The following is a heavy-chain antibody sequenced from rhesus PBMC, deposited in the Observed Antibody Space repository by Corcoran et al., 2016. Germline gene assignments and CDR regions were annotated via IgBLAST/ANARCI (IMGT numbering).Heavy chain of an antibody. CDR1: GGSISSSYYY. CDR3: ARHYGSYDY. D-gene: IGHD4-4*01. J-gene: IGHJ4*01. V-gene: IGHV4-122*02. CDR2: ISYSGST. Sequence: QVQLQESGPGLVKPSETLSLTCAVSGGSISSSYYYWSWIRHAPGKGREWIGYISYSGSTSSNPTLKSRVTISRDTSKNQFSLKLSSVTAADTAVYYCARHYGSYDYWGQGVLVTVSS.